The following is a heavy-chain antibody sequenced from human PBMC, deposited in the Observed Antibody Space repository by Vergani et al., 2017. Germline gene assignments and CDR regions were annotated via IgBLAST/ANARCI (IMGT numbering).Heavy chain of an antibody. CDR1: GFTFRSYA. V-gene: IGHV3-48*03. Sequence: VQLVESGGGVVQPGRSLRLSCAASGFTFRSYAMHWVRQAPGKGLEWVSYISSSGSTIYYADSVKGRFTISRDNAKNSLYLQMNSLRAEDTAVYYCARVDPGGIYGDYMGYWGQGTLVTVSS. CDR3: ARVDPGGIYGDYMGY. CDR2: ISSSGSTI. D-gene: IGHD4-17*01. J-gene: IGHJ4*02.